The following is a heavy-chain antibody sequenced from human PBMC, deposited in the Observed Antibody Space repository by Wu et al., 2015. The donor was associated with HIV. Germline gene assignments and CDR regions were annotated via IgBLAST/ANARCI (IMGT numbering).Heavy chain of an antibody. CDR1: QYTFTAFY. D-gene: IGHD1-7*01. CDR2: INPNSGFT. V-gene: IGHV1-2*02. Sequence: QVQLVQSGAEVGKPGASVKVSCKASQYTFTAFYIHWVRQAPGQGLEWMGWINPNSGFTHFAQIFQGRVTMTRDTSIDTVDMEVNRLRSDDTAIYYCARGGDAYNWNFEGGVFDIWGQGTMVTVSS. J-gene: IGHJ3*02. CDR3: ARGGDAYNWNFEGGVFDI.